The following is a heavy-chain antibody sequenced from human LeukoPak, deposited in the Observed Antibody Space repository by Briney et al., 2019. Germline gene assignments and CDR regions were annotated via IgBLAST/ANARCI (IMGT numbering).Heavy chain of an antibody. CDR1: GFTFSSYE. D-gene: IGHD2-2*01. V-gene: IGHV3-48*03. CDR2: ISSSGSTI. J-gene: IGHJ4*02. Sequence: GGSLRLSCAASGFTFSSYEMNWVRQAPGKGLEWVSYISSSGSTIYYADSVKGRFTISRDNAKNSLYLQMNSLRAEDTAVYYCARNGFKVVAAAMGHWGQGTLVTVSS. CDR3: ARNGFKVVAAAMGH.